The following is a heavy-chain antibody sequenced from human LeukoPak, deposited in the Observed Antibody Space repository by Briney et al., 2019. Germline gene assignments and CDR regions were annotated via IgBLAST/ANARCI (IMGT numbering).Heavy chain of an antibody. CDR1: GFTFSSYW. Sequence: GGSLRLSCAASGFTFSSYWMSWVRQAPGKGLEWVANIKQDGSEKYYVDSVKGRFTITRDNAKNSLYLQMNSLRAEDTAVYYCASVLLRRYYFDYWGQGTLVTVSS. CDR2: IKQDGSEK. J-gene: IGHJ4*02. CDR3: ASVLLRRYYFDY. D-gene: IGHD2-15*01. V-gene: IGHV3-7*03.